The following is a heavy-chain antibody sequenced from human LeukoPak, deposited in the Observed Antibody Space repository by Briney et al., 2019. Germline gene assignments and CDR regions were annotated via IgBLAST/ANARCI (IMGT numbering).Heavy chain of an antibody. CDR3: ARATGGYSYGYDY. D-gene: IGHD5-18*01. CDR2: ISSSSSAI. J-gene: IGHJ4*02. CDR1: GFTFSSYS. V-gene: IGHV3-48*01. Sequence: GGSLRLSCAASGFTFSSYSMSWVRQAPGKGLEWVSYISSSSSAIYYADSVKGRFTISRDNAKNSLYLQMNSLRAEDTAVYYCARATGGYSYGYDYWGQGTLVTVSS.